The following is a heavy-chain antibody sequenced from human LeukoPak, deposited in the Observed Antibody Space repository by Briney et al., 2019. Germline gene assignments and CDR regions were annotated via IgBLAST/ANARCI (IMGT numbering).Heavy chain of an antibody. V-gene: IGHV1-8*01. Sequence: GASVKVSCKASGYTFTSYDINWVRQATGQGLEWMGWMNPNSGSTGYAQKFQGRVTMTRNTSISTAYMELNSLRSEDTAVYYCARVIRQVENYWGQGTLVTVSS. CDR1: GYTFTSYD. CDR3: ARVIRQVENY. J-gene: IGHJ4*02. CDR2: MNPNSGST.